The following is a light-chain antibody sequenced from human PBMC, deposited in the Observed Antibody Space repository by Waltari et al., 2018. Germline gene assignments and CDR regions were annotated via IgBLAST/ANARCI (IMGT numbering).Light chain of an antibody. CDR2: GAS. Sequence: EIVMTQSPATLSLSPGERATLSCRASQSVSSNLAWYQQKPGQAPRLLIYGASTSATGIPARFSGSGSGTEFTLTISSMQSEDFAVYYCQQYNNWPPWRTFGQGTKVEIK. V-gene: IGKV3-15*01. J-gene: IGKJ1*01. CDR1: QSVSSN. CDR3: QQYNNWPPWRT.